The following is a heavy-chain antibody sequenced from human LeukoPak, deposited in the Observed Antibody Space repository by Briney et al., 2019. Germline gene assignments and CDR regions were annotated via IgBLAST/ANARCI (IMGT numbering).Heavy chain of an antibody. CDR3: ARAPWYFDL. Sequence: GASVKVSCKASGYTFTGYYIHWVRQAPGQGLEWMGLINANSGGTHYAQKFQGRVTMTRDTSISTAYMELSRLRSDDTAVYYCARAPWYFDLWGRGTLVTVSS. CDR1: GYTFTGYY. J-gene: IGHJ2*01. CDR2: INANSGGT. V-gene: IGHV1-2*02.